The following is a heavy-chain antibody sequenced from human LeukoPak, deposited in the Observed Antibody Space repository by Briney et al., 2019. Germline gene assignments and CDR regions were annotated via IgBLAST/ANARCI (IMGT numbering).Heavy chain of an antibody. J-gene: IGHJ4*02. CDR3: ARAPRDYYVDY. D-gene: IGHD3-3*01. Sequence: GPPLKTSSKGSGSRFTSYWIAWVRTMPGKGLEWMGIIYPGDLDPRYSPSFQGQVTISADKAIRTAYLQWSSLKASDTAMYYCARAPRDYYVDYWGQGTLVTVSS. V-gene: IGHV5-51*01. CDR2: IYPGDLDP. CDR1: GSRFTSYW.